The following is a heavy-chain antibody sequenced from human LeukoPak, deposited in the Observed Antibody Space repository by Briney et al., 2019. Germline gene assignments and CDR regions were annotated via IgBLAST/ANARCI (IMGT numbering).Heavy chain of an antibody. Sequence: GGSLSLSCAASGFTFSSYGMHWVRQAPGKGLEWVAFIRYDGSNKYYADSVKGRFTISRDNSKNTQYLQMNSLRAEDTAVYYCAKGGGYCSGGSCYFPKPYYHYYMDVWGKGTTVTISS. CDR1: GFTFSSYG. CDR3: AKGGGYCSGGSCYFPKPYYHYYMDV. CDR2: IRYDGSNK. D-gene: IGHD2-15*01. J-gene: IGHJ6*03. V-gene: IGHV3-30*02.